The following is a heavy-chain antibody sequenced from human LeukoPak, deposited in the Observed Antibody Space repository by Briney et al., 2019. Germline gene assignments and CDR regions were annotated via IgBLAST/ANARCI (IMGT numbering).Heavy chain of an antibody. J-gene: IGHJ3*02. D-gene: IGHD4-17*01. CDR3: GKDPNGDYIGAFDM. CDR1: GFTFSSYA. V-gene: IGHV3-23*01. Sequence: GGSLRLSCAASGFTFSSYAMSWVRQAPGKGLEWVSAISGSGGSTYYADSVKGRFTISRDNSKNTLFLQVNSLRADDTAVYYCGKDPNGDYIGAFDMWGQGTMVTVSP. CDR2: ISGSGGST.